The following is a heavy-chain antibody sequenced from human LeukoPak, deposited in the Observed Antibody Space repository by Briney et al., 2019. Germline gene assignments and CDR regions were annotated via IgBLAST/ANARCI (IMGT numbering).Heavy chain of an antibody. CDR1: GYTFTGYY. J-gene: IGHJ4*02. CDR2: INPNSGGT. D-gene: IGHD5-18*01. CDR3: AKYSYGFNTFDY. Sequence: ASVKVSCKASGYTFTGYYMHWVRQAPGQGPEWMGWINPNSGGTNYAQKFQGRVTMTRDTSISTAYMELSRLRSDDTAVYYCAKYSYGFNTFDYWGQGTLVTVSS. V-gene: IGHV1-2*02.